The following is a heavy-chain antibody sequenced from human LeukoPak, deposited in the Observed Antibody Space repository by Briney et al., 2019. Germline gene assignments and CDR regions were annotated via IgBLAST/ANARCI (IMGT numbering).Heavy chain of an antibody. D-gene: IGHD6-13*01. J-gene: IGHJ4*02. CDR3: AKDQVKQQLVKTRFDY. V-gene: IGHV3-23*01. CDR2: ISGSGGST. Sequence: GGSLRLSCAASGFTFSSYAMSWVRQAPGKGLEWVSAISGSGGSTYYADSVKGRFTISRDNSKNTLYLQMNGLRAEDTAVYYCAKDQVKQQLVKTRFDYWGQGTLVTVSS. CDR1: GFTFSSYA.